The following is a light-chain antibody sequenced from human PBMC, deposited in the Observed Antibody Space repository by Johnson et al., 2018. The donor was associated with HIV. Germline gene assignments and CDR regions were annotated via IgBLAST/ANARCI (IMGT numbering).Light chain of an antibody. Sequence: QSVLTQPPSVSAAPGQKVTISCSGSSSNIGNNYVSWYQQLPGTAPKLLIYETNKRPSGIPDRFSGSKSGRSATLGITGLQTGDEADYYCGTWDSSLSAGGVFGTGTKVTVL. CDR1: SSNIGNNY. J-gene: IGLJ1*01. V-gene: IGLV1-51*02. CDR2: ETN. CDR3: GTWDSSLSAGGV.